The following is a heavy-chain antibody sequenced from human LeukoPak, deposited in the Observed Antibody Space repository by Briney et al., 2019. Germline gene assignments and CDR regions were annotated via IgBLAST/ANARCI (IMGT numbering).Heavy chain of an antibody. CDR3: ARDRGAVTDDFDY. D-gene: IGHD2-21*02. Sequence: PGGSLRLSCAASGFTFSSYWMSWIRQAPGKGLEWVSYIRSSGTTIHYADSVKGRSTISRDNAKNSLYLQMNSLRAEDTAVYYCARDRGAVTDDFDYWGQGTLVTVSS. V-gene: IGHV3-11*04. CDR1: GFTFSSYW. J-gene: IGHJ4*02. CDR2: IRSSGTTI.